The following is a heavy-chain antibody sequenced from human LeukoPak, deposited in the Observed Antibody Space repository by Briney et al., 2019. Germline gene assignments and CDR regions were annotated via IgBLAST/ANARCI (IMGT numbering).Heavy chain of an antibody. Sequence: GGSLRLSCATSAFTFRSDWMTWVRQAPGKGLEWVSSIIVSGDNTYYTDSVQGRFTISRDNFKNTLYLQMNSLRPEDTAIYYCAKLTPYWGQGTLVTVSS. D-gene: IGHD3-9*01. J-gene: IGHJ4*02. CDR2: IIVSGDNT. CDR3: AKLTPY. CDR1: AFTFRSDW. V-gene: IGHV3-23*01.